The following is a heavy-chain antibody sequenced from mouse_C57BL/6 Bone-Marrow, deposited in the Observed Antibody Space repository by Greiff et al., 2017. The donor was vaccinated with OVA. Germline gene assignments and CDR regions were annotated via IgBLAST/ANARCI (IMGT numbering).Heavy chain of an antibody. Sequence: QVQLKESGPELVKPGASVKISCKASGYAFSSSWMNWVKQRPGKGLEWIGRIYPGDGDTNYNGKFKGKATLTADKSSSTAYMQLSSLTSEDSAVYFCARLGLLTVYYAMDYWGQGTSVTVSS. CDR2: IYPGDGDT. D-gene: IGHD2-3*01. J-gene: IGHJ4*01. CDR3: ARLGLLTVYYAMDY. CDR1: GYAFSSSW. V-gene: IGHV1-82*01.